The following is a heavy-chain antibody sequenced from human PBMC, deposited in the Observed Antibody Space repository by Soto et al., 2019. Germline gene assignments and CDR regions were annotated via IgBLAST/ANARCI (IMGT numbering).Heavy chain of an antibody. CDR2: INAGNGNT. V-gene: IGHV1-3*01. Sequence: ASVKVSCKASGYTFTSYAMHWVRQAPGQRLEWMGWINAGNGNTKYSQKFQGRVTITRDTSASTAYMELSSLRSEDTAVYYCARAHIVLVPAAPGYRGQGTLVTVSA. CDR1: GYTFTSYA. CDR3: ARAHIVLVPAAPGY. J-gene: IGHJ4*02. D-gene: IGHD2-2*01.